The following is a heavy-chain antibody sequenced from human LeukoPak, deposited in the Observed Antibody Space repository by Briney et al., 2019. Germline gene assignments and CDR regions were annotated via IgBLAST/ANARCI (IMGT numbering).Heavy chain of an antibody. J-gene: IGHJ5*02. Sequence: GASLQISCKGSGSSFNNYWIGWVRQLPGKGLEWMGIIYPGDSDTRYSPSFQGQVTISADKSISTAYLQWSSLKASDTAMYYCARRGYCSGGSCYSNWFDPWGQGTLVTVSS. V-gene: IGHV5-51*01. D-gene: IGHD2-15*01. CDR2: IYPGDSDT. CDR3: ARRGYCSGGSCYSNWFDP. CDR1: GSSFNNYW.